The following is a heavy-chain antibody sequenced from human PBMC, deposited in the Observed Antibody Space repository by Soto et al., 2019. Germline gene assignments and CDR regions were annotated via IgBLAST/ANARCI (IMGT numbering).Heavy chain of an antibody. Sequence: EVQLLESGGGLVQPGGSLRLSCAASGFTFSSYAMSWVRQAPGKGLEWVSAISGSGGSTYYADSVKGRFTISRDNSKNTLDLQMNSLRAEDTAVYYCAIDRDYYGSGSFDYWGQGTLVTVSS. CDR2: ISGSGGST. CDR3: AIDRDYYGSGSFDY. CDR1: GFTFSSYA. D-gene: IGHD3-10*01. V-gene: IGHV3-23*01. J-gene: IGHJ4*02.